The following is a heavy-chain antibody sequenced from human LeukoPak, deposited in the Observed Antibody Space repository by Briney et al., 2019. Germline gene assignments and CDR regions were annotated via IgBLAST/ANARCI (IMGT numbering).Heavy chain of an antibody. CDR1: GGSISSCY. CDR2: IYYSGST. Sequence: PSETLSLTCTVSGGSISSCYWSWIRQPPGKGLEWIGYIYYSGSTNYNPSLKSRVAISLDTPKDQFSLQLTSVTAADTAVYYCATGVEPGNWFDSWGQGTLVTVSS. CDR3: ATGVEPGNWFDS. J-gene: IGHJ5*01. D-gene: IGHD7-27*01. V-gene: IGHV4-59*08.